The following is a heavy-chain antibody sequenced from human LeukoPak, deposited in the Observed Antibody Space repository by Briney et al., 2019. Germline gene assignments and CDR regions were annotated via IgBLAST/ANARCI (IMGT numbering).Heavy chain of an antibody. CDR3: ARVMVGGPRWLHTLGAFDI. D-gene: IGHD5-24*01. Sequence: GASVKVSCKASGYTFTSYYMHWVRQAPGQGLEWMGIINPSGGSTSYAQKFQGRVTMTRDMSTSTVYMELSSLRSEDTAVYYCARVMVGGPRWLHTLGAFDIWGQGTMVTVSS. J-gene: IGHJ3*02. V-gene: IGHV1-46*01. CDR2: INPSGGST. CDR1: GYTFTSYY.